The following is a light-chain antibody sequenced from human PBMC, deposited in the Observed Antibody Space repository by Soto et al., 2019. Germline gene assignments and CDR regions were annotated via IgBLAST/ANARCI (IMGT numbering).Light chain of an antibody. CDR2: AAS. J-gene: IGKJ4*01. V-gene: IGKV1-12*01. CDR1: QGISTW. CDR3: QQSNSFPGT. Sequence: DIQMTQSPSSVSASVGDRVTITCRARQGISTWLAWYQQKPGKAPKLLIYAASSLQSGVPSRFSVSVSGTDCTLPISSMQPEDFATYYCQQSNSFPGTFGGGTKVEIK.